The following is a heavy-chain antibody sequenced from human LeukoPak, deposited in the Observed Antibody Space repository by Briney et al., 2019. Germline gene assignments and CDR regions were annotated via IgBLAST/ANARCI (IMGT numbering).Heavy chain of an antibody. Sequence: ASVKVSCKASGYTFTSYDINWVRQATGQGLEWMGWMNPNSGNTGSAQKFQGRVSMTRNTPISTAYMELSSLRSEDTAVYYCARGGVIVGITALDYWGQGTLVTVSS. D-gene: IGHD1-26*01. V-gene: IGHV1-8*01. J-gene: IGHJ4*02. CDR1: GYTFTSYD. CDR3: ARGGVIVGITALDY. CDR2: MNPNSGNT.